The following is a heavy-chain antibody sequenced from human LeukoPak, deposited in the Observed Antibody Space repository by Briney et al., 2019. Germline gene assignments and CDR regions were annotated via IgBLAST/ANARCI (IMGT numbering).Heavy chain of an antibody. CDR1: GGSICSYY. CDR2: IYYSGST. V-gene: IGHV4-59*01. D-gene: IGHD6-19*01. Sequence: SETLSLTCTVSGGSICSYYWSWIRQPPGKGLEWIGYIYYSGSTNYSPSLKSRVTISVDTSKNQFSLKLSSVTAADTAVYYCARVGWFDAFDIWGQGTMVTVSS. J-gene: IGHJ3*02. CDR3: ARVGWFDAFDI.